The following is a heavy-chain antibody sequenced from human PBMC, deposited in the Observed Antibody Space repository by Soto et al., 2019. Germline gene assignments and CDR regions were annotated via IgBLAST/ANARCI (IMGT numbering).Heavy chain of an antibody. V-gene: IGHV3-33*01. J-gene: IGHJ4*02. CDR2: IWYAGRNT. CDR1: GFTFSTYG. D-gene: IGHD6-25*01. Sequence: QVQLVESGGGVVQPGRSMRVSCAASGFTFSTYGMHLVRQAPGNGMEWEAVIWYAGRNTYYADPVKCQFTIARDNSQNTLYLLMNSLEAEDTALQYCARGMQSNAAAGHLPGVADLWGQGTLVTVSS. CDR3: ARGMQSNAAAGHLPGVADL.